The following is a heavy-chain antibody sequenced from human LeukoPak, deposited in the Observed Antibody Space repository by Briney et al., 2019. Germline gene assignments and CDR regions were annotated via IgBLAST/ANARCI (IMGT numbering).Heavy chain of an antibody. CDR2: ILYDGSNK. CDR1: GLTFSNYA. CDR3: ARDGAPGY. J-gene: IGHJ4*02. V-gene: IGHV3-30-3*01. D-gene: IGHD3-16*01. Sequence: GGSLRLSCAASGLTFSNYAIHWVRQAPGKGLEWVAVILYDGSNKYYADSVKGRFTISRDNSKNTLYLQMNSLRAEDTAVYYCARDGAPGYWGQGTLVTVSS.